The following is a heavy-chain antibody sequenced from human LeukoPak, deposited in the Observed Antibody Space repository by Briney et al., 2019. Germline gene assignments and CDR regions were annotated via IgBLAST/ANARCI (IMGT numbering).Heavy chain of an antibody. CDR2: MNPNSGNT. CDR1: GYTFTSYD. CDR3: ARRSSPASGGAINWFDP. J-gene: IGHJ5*02. Sequence: ASVTVSCKASGYTFTSYDINWVRQAPGQGLEWMGWMNPNSGNTGYAQKFQGRVTITRNTSISTAYMELSSLRSEDTAVYYCARRSSPASGGAINWFDPWGQGTLVTVSS. D-gene: IGHD6-13*01. V-gene: IGHV1-8*03.